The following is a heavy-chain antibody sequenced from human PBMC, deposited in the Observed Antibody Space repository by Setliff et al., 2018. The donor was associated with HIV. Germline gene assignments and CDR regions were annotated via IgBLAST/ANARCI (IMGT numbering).Heavy chain of an antibody. J-gene: IGHJ1*01. CDR1: GYSFTNYD. CDR3: ARGGYNYGIQYFQH. Sequence: ASVKVSCKASGYSFTNYDINWVRQATGQGLEWMGWMNTNTGNTGYAQKFQGRVSMTRNTSISTAYMELSSLRSEDTAVYYCARGGYNYGIQYFQHWGQGTLVTVSS. CDR2: MNTNTGNT. V-gene: IGHV1-8*02. D-gene: IGHD5-18*01.